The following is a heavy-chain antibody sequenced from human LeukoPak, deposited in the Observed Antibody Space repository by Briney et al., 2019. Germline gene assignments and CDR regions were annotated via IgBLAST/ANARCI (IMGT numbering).Heavy chain of an antibody. CDR1: GYTFTSYG. D-gene: IGHD2-15*01. CDR2: ISAYNGNT. V-gene: IGHV1-18*01. CDR3: ARDLSCSGGSCYSGFGAFDI. J-gene: IGHJ3*02. Sequence: ASVKVSCKASGYTFTSYGISWVRQAPGQGLEWMGWISAYNGNTNYAQKLQGRVTMTTDTSTSTAYMELRSLRSDDTAVYYCARDLSCSGGSCYSGFGAFDIWGQGTMVTVSS.